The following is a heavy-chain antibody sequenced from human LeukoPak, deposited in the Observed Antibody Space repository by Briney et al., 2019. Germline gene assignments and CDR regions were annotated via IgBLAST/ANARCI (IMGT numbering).Heavy chain of an antibody. V-gene: IGHV3-23*01. D-gene: IGHD3-10*01. CDR1: GFTFTSFA. CDR3: AKDRDIILMGHGMDV. CDR2: IGGRGGST. J-gene: IGHJ6*02. Sequence: GGSLRLSCAASGFTFTSFAMTWVRQAPGKGLEWVSTIGGRGGSTDYADSVKGRFTISRDNSKNTLYLQMNNLRAEDTAVYYCAKDRDIILMGHGMDVWGQGTTVTVSS.